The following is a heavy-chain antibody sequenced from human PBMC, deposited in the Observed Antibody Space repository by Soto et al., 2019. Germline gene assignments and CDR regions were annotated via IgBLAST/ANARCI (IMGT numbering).Heavy chain of an antibody. V-gene: IGHV3-9*01. Sequence: PGGSLRLSCVGTGLNFDDFAMHWVRQAPGKGLEWVSGITWNSRVLAYADSVKGRFTISRDSARNSLYLQMDSLRDEDTALYYCAKGRYDFWSPYYFDSWGQGTLVTVSS. CDR2: ITWNSRVL. D-gene: IGHD3-3*01. CDR1: GLNFDDFA. J-gene: IGHJ4*02. CDR3: AKGRYDFWSPYYFDS.